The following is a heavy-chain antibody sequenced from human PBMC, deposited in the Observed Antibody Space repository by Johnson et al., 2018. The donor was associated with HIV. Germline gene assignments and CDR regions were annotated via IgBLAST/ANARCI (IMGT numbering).Heavy chain of an antibody. CDR2: IRYDGSNK. D-gene: IGHD6-6*01. CDR3: ANFRYSGSPDAFDI. CDR1: GFTFSSYG. J-gene: IGHJ3*02. Sequence: QVQLVESGGGVVQPGGSLRLSCAASGFTFSSYGMHWVRQAPGKGLEWVTFIRYDGSNKYYADSVKGRFTISRDNSKNTLYLQMNSLRAEDTAVYYCANFRYSGSPDAFDIWGQGTMVTVSS. V-gene: IGHV3-30*02.